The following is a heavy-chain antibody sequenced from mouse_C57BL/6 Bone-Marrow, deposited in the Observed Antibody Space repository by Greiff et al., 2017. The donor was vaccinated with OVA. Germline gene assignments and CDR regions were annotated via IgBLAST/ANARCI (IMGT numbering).Heavy chain of an antibody. V-gene: IGHV1-53*01. CDR3: ARFGHYYVWFAY. J-gene: IGHJ3*01. CDR1: GYTFPIYS. D-gene: IGHD1-2*01. CDR2: FHPLTGVP. Sequence: VPLPPPGTALVKPGASVPLSCTASGYTFPIYSMHWVKQRPGQGLECIFTFHPLTGVPPSHEQFKSKATLTVDKSSSTAYLQLSSLTSEDSAVNYCARFGHYYVWFAYWGQGTLVTVSA.